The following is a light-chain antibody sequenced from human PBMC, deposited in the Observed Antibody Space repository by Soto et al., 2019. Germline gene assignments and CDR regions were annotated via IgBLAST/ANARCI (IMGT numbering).Light chain of an antibody. J-gene: IGKJ1*01. CDR2: GAS. CDR1: QGFSSS. Sequence: EIVMTQSPATLSVSPGERATLSCRASQGFSSSLAWYQHRPGQSPRLLIYGASTRATGIPARFSGSGSGTEFSLTISSLQYEDFAVYYCQQYSEWPWTFGQGTKVEIK. V-gene: IGKV3-15*01. CDR3: QQYSEWPWT.